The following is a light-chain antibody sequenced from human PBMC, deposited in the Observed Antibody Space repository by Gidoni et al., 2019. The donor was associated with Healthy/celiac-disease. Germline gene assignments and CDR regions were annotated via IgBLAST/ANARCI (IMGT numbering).Light chain of an antibody. CDR2: SNN. Sequence: QSVLPQPPSASGTPGQRVTISCSGSSSHIGSNTVNWYQQLPGTAPKLLIYSNNQRPSGVPDRFSCSKSGTSASLAISGLQSEDEADYYCAAWDDSLNGPVFGGGTKLTVL. CDR3: AAWDDSLNGPV. CDR1: SSHIGSNT. V-gene: IGLV1-44*01. J-gene: IGLJ3*02.